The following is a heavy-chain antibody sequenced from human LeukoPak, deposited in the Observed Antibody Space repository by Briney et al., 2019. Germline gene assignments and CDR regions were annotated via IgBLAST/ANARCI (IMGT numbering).Heavy chain of an antibody. CDR3: ARGRHPVVSYYFDY. Sequence: ASVTVSCKASGYTFTSYGISWVRQAPGQGLEWMGWIGAYNGNTNYAQKLQGRVTMTTDTSTSTAYMELRSLRSDDTAVYYCARGRHPVVSYYFDYWGQGTLVTVSS. J-gene: IGHJ4*02. D-gene: IGHD2-15*01. CDR1: GYTFTSYG. CDR2: IGAYNGNT. V-gene: IGHV1-18*01.